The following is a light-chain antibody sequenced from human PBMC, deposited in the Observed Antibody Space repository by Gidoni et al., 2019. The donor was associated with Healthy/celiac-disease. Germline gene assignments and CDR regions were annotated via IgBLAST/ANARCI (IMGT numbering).Light chain of an antibody. V-gene: IGKV3-11*01. Sequence: EIVLTQSPATLSLSPGERATLSCRASQSVSSYLAWFQQKPGQAPRLLIYDASNRATGIPARFSGSGSGTDFTLTISSLEPEDFVVYYCQQRRNWPPRLTFGGGTKVEMK. J-gene: IGKJ4*01. CDR1: QSVSSY. CDR3: QQRRNWPPRLT. CDR2: DAS.